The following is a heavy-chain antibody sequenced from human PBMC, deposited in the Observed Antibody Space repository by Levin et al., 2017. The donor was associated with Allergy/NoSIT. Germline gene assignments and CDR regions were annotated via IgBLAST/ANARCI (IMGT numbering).Heavy chain of an antibody. V-gene: IGHV3-23*01. Sequence: GESLKISCAASGFTFSNYAMTWVRQAPGKGLEWVSSIGTNGRTYYAESVKGRFTISRDKSKNTRNLQMDSLRADDTAVYHCAKGGIGEAGGLDFWGQGTLVTVSS. CDR2: IGTNGRT. CDR3: AKGGIGEAGGLDF. D-gene: IGHD3-16*01. J-gene: IGHJ4*02. CDR1: GFTFSNYA.